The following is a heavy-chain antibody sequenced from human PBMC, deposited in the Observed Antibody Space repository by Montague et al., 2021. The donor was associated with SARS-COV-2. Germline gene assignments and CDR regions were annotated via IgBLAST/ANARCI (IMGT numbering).Heavy chain of an antibody. CDR1: GDSVSDHSLS. J-gene: IGHJ3*02. CDR2: PYYKSRWFD. D-gene: IGHD3-16*01. Sequence: CAISGDSVSDHSLSSNWNRPSPPSRLEFLGRPYYKSRWFDHYEVSMKGRISIKAYTSKNQFSLQLDSVTPEDTAVYYCARGDGLGPYTGYAFDIWGQGTLVTVSS. CDR3: ARGDGLGPYTGYAFDI. V-gene: IGHV6-1*01.